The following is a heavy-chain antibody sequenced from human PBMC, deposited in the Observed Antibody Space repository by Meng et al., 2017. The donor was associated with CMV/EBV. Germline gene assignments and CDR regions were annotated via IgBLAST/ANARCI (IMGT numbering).Heavy chain of an antibody. J-gene: IGHJ4*02. CDR1: GFSLRTSGVG. D-gene: IGHD3-22*01. CDR3: AHSGYYYDSSGYRIDY. Sequence: QITLKESGPTLVKPTQTPTLTCTFSGFSLRTSGVGVGWIRQPPGKALEWLALIYWDDDKRYSPSLKSRLTITKDTSKNQVVLTMTNMDPVDTATYYCAHSGYYYDSSGYRIDYWGQGTLVTVAS. V-gene: IGHV2-5*02. CDR2: IYWDDDK.